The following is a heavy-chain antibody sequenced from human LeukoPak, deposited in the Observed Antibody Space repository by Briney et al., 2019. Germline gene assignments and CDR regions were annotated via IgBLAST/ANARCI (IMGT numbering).Heavy chain of an antibody. Sequence: GGSLRLPCAASGFTFSSYWMSWVRQAPGKGLEWVANIKQDGSEKYYVDSVKGRFTISRDNAKNSLYLQMNSLRAEDTAVYYCARDKLHYDFWSGYYGGRYFDYWGQGTLVTVSS. D-gene: IGHD3-3*01. CDR1: GFTFSSYW. V-gene: IGHV3-7*01. CDR2: IKQDGSEK. J-gene: IGHJ4*02. CDR3: ARDKLHYDFWSGYYGGRYFDY.